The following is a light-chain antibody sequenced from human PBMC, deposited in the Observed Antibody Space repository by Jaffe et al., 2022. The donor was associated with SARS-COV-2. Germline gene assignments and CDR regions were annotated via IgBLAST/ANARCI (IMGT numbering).Light chain of an antibody. CDR2: GAS. J-gene: IGKJ1*01. CDR1: QSVSSNS. V-gene: IGKV3-20*01. CDR3: QQYGGSRT. Sequence: EIVLTQSPGTLSLSPGERATLSCRASQSVSSNSLAWYQQKPGQAPRLLIYGASIRATGIPDRFSGSGSGTDFTLTISRVEPEDFAVYYCQQYGGSRTFGQGTKVEVK.